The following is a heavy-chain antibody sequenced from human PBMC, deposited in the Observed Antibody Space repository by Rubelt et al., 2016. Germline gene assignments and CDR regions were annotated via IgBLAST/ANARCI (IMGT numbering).Heavy chain of an antibody. CDR3: AREDYDSKRGHFDY. Sequence: QVQLQESGPGLVKPSETLSLICTVSGYFISSGYYWGWIRQSPGKGLEWIASIHHSGTTYFNPSLKSRITISVDTSNNQFSVKVGAVTAADTAGYYGAREDYDSKRGHFDYWGQGTLVTDSS. J-gene: IGHJ4*02. D-gene: IGHD3-3*01. V-gene: IGHV4-38-2*02. CDR1: GYFISSGYY. CDR2: IHHSGTT.